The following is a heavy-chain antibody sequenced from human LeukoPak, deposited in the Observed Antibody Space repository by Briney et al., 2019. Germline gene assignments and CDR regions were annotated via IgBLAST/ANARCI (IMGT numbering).Heavy chain of an antibody. V-gene: IGHV4-4*02. J-gene: IGHJ4*02. CDR1: GGSISGTNW. CDR2: ISLAGQT. D-gene: IGHD1-26*01. Sequence: SGTLSLTCGVSGGSISGTNWRSWVRQPPGQGLEWIGEISLAGQTNYNPSLNGRVTMSLDKSSNQLSLNLTSVTAADTATYYCSRESGAFCPFGYWGQGTLVIVSS. CDR3: SRESGAFCPFGY.